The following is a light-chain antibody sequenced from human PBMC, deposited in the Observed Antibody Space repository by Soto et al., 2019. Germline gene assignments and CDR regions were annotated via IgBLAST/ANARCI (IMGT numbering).Light chain of an antibody. V-gene: IGLV2-8*01. Sequence: QSLLTQPPSASGSPGQSVTIFCTGTSSDVGGYNYVSWYQQHPGKAPKLMIYEVSKRPSGVPDRFSGSKSGNTASLTVSGLQAEDEADYYCSSYAGSNNYVFGTGTKVTVL. J-gene: IGLJ1*01. CDR1: SSDVGGYNY. CDR3: SSYAGSNNYV. CDR2: EVS.